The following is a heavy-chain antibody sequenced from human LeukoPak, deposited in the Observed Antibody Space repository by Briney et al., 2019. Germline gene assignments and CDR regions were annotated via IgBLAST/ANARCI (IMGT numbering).Heavy chain of an antibody. J-gene: IGHJ4*02. CDR1: GYTLTSYA. Sequence: ASVKVSCKASGYTLTSYAMHWVRQALGQRLEWMGWINAGNGNTKYSQKFQGRVTITRDTSASTAYMELSSLRSEDTAVYYCARDKHEGYNYFDYWGQGTLVTVSS. CDR2: INAGNGNT. V-gene: IGHV1-3*01. D-gene: IGHD5-18*01. CDR3: ARDKHEGYNYFDY.